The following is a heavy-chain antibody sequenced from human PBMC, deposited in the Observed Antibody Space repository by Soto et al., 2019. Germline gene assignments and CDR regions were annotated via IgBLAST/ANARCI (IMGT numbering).Heavy chain of an antibody. V-gene: IGHV3-30*18. D-gene: IGHD6-13*01. Sequence: QVQLVESGGGVVQPGRSLRLSSAASGFTFSSYGMHWVRQAPGKGLEWVAVISYDGSNKYYADSVKGRFTISRDNSENTLYLQMNSLRAEDTAVYYCAKDLLVRDNSDDEGYWGQGTLVTVSS. CDR1: GFTFSSYG. CDR3: AKDLLVRDNSDDEGY. CDR2: ISYDGSNK. J-gene: IGHJ4*02.